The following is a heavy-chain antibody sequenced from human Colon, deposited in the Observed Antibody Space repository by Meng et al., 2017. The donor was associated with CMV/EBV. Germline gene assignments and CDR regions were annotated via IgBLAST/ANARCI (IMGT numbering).Heavy chain of an antibody. D-gene: IGHD3-3*01. CDR1: GFTFSSYG. CDR3: ATDPYDVWSGYPTYYFDY. V-gene: IGHV3-21*01. J-gene: IGHJ4*02. Sequence: GESLKISCAASGFTFSSYGMNWVRQAPGRGLEWVASIVTTGSAVYYADSVKGRFTISRDNAKNSLYLQMSSLSAEDTAVYYCATDPYDVWSGYPTYYFDYWGQGTLVTVSS. CDR2: IVTTGSAV.